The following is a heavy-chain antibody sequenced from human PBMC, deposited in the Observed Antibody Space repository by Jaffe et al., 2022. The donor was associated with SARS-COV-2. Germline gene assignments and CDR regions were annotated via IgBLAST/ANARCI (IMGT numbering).Heavy chain of an antibody. V-gene: IGHV3-30-3*01. Sequence: QVQLVESGGGVVQPGRSLRLSCAASGFTFSSYAMHWVRQAPGKGLEWVAVISYDGSNKYYADSVKGRFTISRDNSKNTLYLQMNSLRAEDTAVYYCARVDGEQLPQAYYYGMDVWGQGTTVTVSS. CDR3: ARVDGEQLPQAYYYGMDV. CDR2: ISYDGSNK. D-gene: IGHD6-6*01. CDR1: GFTFSSYA. J-gene: IGHJ6*02.